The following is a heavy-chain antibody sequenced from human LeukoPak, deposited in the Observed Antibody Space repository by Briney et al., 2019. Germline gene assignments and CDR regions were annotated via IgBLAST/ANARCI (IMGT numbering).Heavy chain of an antibody. V-gene: IGHV3-11*04. CDR3: ATSQSSVAGIVGD. D-gene: IGHD6-19*01. Sequence: GGSLRLSCAASGFTFSDYFMTWIRQAPGKGLEWVSYISGSGSNGYYADSVKGRFTISGDNAKNSLYLQMNSLRVEDTAVYYCATSQSSVAGIVGDWGQGTLVTVSS. CDR1: GFTFSDYF. CDR2: ISGSGSNG. J-gene: IGHJ4*02.